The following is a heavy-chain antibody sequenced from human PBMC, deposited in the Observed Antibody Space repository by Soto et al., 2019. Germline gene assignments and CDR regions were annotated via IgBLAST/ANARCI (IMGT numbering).Heavy chain of an antibody. V-gene: IGHV4-34*01. J-gene: IGHJ3*02. D-gene: IGHD3-10*01. CDR3: ARGLTMVRGVTGDAFDI. CDR1: GGSFSGYY. CDR2: INHSGST. Sequence: SETLSLTCAVYGGSFSGYYWSWIRQPPGKGLEWIGEINHSGSTNYNPSLKSRVTISVDTSKNQFSLKLSSVTAADTAVYYCARGLTMVRGVTGDAFDIWGQGTLVTVSS.